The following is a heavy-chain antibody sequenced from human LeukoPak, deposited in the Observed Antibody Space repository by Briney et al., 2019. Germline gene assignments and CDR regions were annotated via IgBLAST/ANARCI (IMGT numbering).Heavy chain of an antibody. CDR3: ARETLDIGGDYGWYFDL. J-gene: IGHJ2*01. V-gene: IGHV3-13*01. D-gene: IGHD1-26*01. Sequence: GGSLRLSCAASGFTFSIYDMHWVRQATGKGLEWVSAIGTVGDTYYPGSVKGRFTISRENAKNSLYFQMNSLRDGDTAVYYCARETLDIGGDYGWYFDLWGRGTLVTVSS. CDR2: IGTVGDT. CDR1: GFTFSIYD.